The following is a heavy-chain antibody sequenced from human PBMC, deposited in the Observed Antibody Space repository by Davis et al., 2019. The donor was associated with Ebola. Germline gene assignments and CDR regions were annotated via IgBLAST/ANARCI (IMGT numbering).Heavy chain of an antibody. J-gene: IGHJ4*02. D-gene: IGHD3-10*01. CDR2: ISYDGSNK. Sequence: GGSLRLSCAASGFTFDDYAMHWVRQAPGKGLEWVAVISYDGSNKYYADSVKGRFTISRDNSKNTLYLQMNSLRAEDTAVYYCARVWDYYGSGSYYKRYDYWGQGTLVTVSS. CDR1: GFTFDDYA. V-gene: IGHV3-30-3*01. CDR3: ARVWDYYGSGSYYKRYDY.